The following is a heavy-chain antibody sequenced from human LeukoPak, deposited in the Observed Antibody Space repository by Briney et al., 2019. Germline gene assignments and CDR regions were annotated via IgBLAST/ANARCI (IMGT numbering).Heavy chain of an antibody. Sequence: GGSLGLSCPPPGFTFGSYNITWVRQPPGKGLEWASSISSSSTYIHYPDSVKGRFTISRDNAKNSLYLQMNSLRVEDTAVYYCASRPPYYGMDVWGKGTTVTVSS. J-gene: IGHJ6*04. CDR2: ISSSSTYI. CDR3: ASRPPYYGMDV. CDR1: GFTFGSYN. V-gene: IGHV3-21*01.